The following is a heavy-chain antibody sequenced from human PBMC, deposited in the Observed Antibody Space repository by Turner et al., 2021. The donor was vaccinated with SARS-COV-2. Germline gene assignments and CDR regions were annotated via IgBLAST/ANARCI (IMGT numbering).Heavy chain of an antibody. D-gene: IGHD1-1*01. CDR1: GGSISSKS. V-gene: IGHV4-59*08. J-gene: IGHJ6*02. Sequence: QVQLQESGPGLVRPSEPLSLPCTVPGGSISSKSWSWIRQSPGRGLEWIGYFYKIGSIDYNPTLRSRVTISVDTSKNQLSLNLISMTAADTAVYYCARHQGSTSGYDHGMNVWGQGTAVIVSS. CDR2: FYKIGSI. CDR3: ARHQGSTSGYDHGMNV.